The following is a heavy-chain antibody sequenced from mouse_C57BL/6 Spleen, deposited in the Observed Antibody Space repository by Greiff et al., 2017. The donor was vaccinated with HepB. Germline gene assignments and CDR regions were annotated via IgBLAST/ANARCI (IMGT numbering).Heavy chain of an antibody. D-gene: IGHD3-1*01. CDR1: GFTFSDYY. CDR2: ISNGGGST. CDR3: ARGSLGAMDD. J-gene: IGHJ4*01. V-gene: IGHV5-12*01. Sequence: EVQLVESGGGLVQPGGSLKLSCAASGFTFSDYYMYWVRQTPEKRLEWVAYISNGGGSTYYPNTVKGRFTISRDNAKNTLYLQMSRLKSEDTAMYYCARGSLGAMDDWGQGTSVTVSS.